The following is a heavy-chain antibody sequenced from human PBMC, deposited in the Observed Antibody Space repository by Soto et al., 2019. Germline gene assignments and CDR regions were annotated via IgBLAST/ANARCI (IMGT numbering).Heavy chain of an antibody. CDR1: GGTFSSYA. CDR3: ARDRIVGATSEYYFDY. J-gene: IGHJ4*02. Sequence: SVKVSCKASGGTFSSYAISWVRQAPGQGLEWMGGIIPIFGTANYAQKFQGRVTITADESTSTAYMELSSLRSEDTAVYYCARDRIVGATSEYYFDYWGQGTLVTVSS. D-gene: IGHD1-26*01. V-gene: IGHV1-69*13. CDR2: IIPIFGTA.